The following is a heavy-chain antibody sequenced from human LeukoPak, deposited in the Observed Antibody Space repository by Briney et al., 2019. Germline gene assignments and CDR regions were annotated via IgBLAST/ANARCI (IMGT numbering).Heavy chain of an antibody. D-gene: IGHD3-22*01. J-gene: IGHJ1*01. CDR3: ATYSSLNAREFQH. Sequence: PGGSLRLSCAASGFTFSDYYMSWIRQAPGKGLEWVSYISSSGSTIYYADSVRGRFTISRDNAKNSLYLQVNSLSVEDTAVYYCATYSSLNAREFQHWGQGTLVTVSS. CDR1: GFTFSDYY. CDR2: ISSSGSTI. V-gene: IGHV3-11*04.